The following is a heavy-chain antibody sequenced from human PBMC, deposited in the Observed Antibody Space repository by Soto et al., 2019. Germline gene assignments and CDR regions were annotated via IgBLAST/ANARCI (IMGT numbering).Heavy chain of an antibody. J-gene: IGHJ4*02. CDR3: AKWPPSPKMGVTSH. V-gene: IGHV3-23*01. Sequence: EVQLLESGGGLAQPGGSLRLSCAASGFAFSSSAMAWIRQTPGKGLQWVSAITVAGGGIYYADSVKGRFTISRDNSKKTLYLQMNCLSAEDTAQHFCAKWPPSPKMGVTSHWGQGTLVTVSS. D-gene: IGHD1-26*01. CDR2: ITVAGGGI. CDR1: GFAFSSSA.